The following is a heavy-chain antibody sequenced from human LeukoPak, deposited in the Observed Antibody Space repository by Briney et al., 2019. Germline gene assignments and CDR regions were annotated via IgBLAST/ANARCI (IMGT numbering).Heavy chain of an antibody. CDR3: AREIVSAVAGNFDY. Sequence: PGGCLRLSCAASGFTFSNYEMNWVRQAPGKGLEWVSYISSSGSTRTYADSVKGRFTISRDNAKNSLSLEMNSLRAEDTAVYYCAREIVSAVAGNFDYWGQGTLVTVSS. V-gene: IGHV3-48*03. CDR2: ISSSGSTR. CDR1: GFTFSNYE. J-gene: IGHJ4*02. D-gene: IGHD6-19*01.